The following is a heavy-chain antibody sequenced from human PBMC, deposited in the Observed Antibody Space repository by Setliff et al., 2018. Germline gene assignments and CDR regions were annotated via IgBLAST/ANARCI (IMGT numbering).Heavy chain of an antibody. CDR3: ARGREIAVV. D-gene: IGHD3-22*01. J-gene: IGHJ4*02. Sequence: PGGSLRLSCAASGLTFTSKWMHWVRQAPGKGLVWVSRINGDGSITSYADSVRGRFTISRDNSKNTLYLQMNSLRAEDTAVYYCARGREIAVVWGQGTLVTVS. V-gene: IGHV3-74*01. CDR1: GLTFTSKW. CDR2: INGDGSIT.